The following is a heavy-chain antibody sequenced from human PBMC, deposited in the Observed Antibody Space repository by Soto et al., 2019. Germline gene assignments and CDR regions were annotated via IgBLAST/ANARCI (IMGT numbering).Heavy chain of an antibody. CDR2: IYSGGST. V-gene: IGHV3-53*01. CDR1: GFTVSSHY. Sequence: EVQLVESGGGLIQPGGSLRLSCAASGFTVSSHYMSWVRQAPGKGLEWVSVIYSGGSTYYADSVKGRFTISRDNSKNTLYLQMNSLRAEDTAVYYCARQENPDYYGMDVWGQGTTVTVSS. CDR3: ARQENPDYYGMDV. J-gene: IGHJ6*02.